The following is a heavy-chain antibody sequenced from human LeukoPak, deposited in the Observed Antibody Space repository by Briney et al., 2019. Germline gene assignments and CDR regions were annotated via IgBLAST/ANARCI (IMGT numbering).Heavy chain of an antibody. CDR1: GFTFDDYG. J-gene: IGHJ4*02. CDR2: IKSKTDGGTT. D-gene: IGHD1-26*01. V-gene: IGHV3-15*01. CDR3: TTDLIVGAVYFDY. Sequence: PGGSLRLSCAASGFTFDDYGMSWVRQAPGKGLEWVGRIKSKTDGGTTDYAAPVKGRFTISRDDSKNTLYLQMNSLKTEDTAVYYCTTDLIVGAVYFDYWGQGTLVTVSS.